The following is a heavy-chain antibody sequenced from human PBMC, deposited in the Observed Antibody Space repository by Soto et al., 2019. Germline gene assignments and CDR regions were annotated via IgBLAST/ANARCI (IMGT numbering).Heavy chain of an antibody. D-gene: IGHD3-22*01. CDR3: ARDHPNYYDSRVFDY. CDR2: IYYSGST. CDR1: GGSISSYY. V-gene: IGHV4-59*01. J-gene: IGHJ4*02. Sequence: SETLSLTCTVSGGSISSYYWSWIRQPPGKGLEWIGYIYYSGSTNYNPSLKSRVTISVDTSKNQFSLKLSSVTAADTAVYYCARDHPNYYDSRVFDYWGQGTLVTVSS.